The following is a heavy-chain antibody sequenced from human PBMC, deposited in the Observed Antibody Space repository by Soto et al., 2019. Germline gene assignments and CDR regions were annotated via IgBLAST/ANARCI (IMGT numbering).Heavy chain of an antibody. CDR1: GFTFSSYG. CDR3: AKDLYQYSSSDSGMDV. D-gene: IGHD6-6*01. Sequence: QVQLVESGGGVVQPGRSLRLSCAASGFTFSSYGMHCVRQAPGKGLEWVAVISYDGSNKYYADSVKGRFTISRDNSKKTLYLQMNSLRAEDTAVYYCAKDLYQYSSSDSGMDVWGQGTTVTVSS. V-gene: IGHV3-30*18. J-gene: IGHJ6*01. CDR2: ISYDGSNK.